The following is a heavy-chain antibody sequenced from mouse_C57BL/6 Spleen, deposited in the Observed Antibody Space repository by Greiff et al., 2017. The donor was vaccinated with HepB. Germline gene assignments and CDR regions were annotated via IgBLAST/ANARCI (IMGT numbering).Heavy chain of an antibody. CDR1: GYTFTGYW. Sequence: QVQLQQSGAELMKPGASVKLSCKATGYTFTGYWIEWVKQRPGHGLEWIGEILPGSGSTNYNEKFKGKATFTADTSSNTAYMQLSSLTTEDSAIYYCARGPKYYGSSSAWFAYWGQGTLVTVSA. J-gene: IGHJ3*01. D-gene: IGHD1-1*01. V-gene: IGHV1-9*01. CDR2: ILPGSGST. CDR3: ARGPKYYGSSSAWFAY.